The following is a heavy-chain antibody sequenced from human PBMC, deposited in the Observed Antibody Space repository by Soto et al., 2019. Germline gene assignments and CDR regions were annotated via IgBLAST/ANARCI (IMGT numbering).Heavy chain of an antibody. V-gene: IGHV3-23*01. CDR1: GFIFGNYM. CDR3: APNVHCSVGSCHYDAFDI. Sequence: EVQLLESGGGLVQPGESLRLSCAFSGFIFGNYMMTWVRQAPGKGLEWGSTIRDGGESTYYADSVKGPFTISSVHSQNTLYLQMDSLGVEDTAVYYCAPNVHCSVGSCHYDAFDIGGQGTMVTVSS. J-gene: IGHJ3*02. CDR2: IRDGGEST. D-gene: IGHD2-15*01.